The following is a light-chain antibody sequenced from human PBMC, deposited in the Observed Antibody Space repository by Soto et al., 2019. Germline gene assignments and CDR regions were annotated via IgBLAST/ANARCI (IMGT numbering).Light chain of an antibody. V-gene: IGKV1-5*03. CDR3: QHYDSYRIFT. J-gene: IGKJ3*01. Sequence: DIQMTQSPSALSASVGDRVTITCRASQSIRSWLAWFQQKPGKAPRLLIYKASTLETGVPSRFSGSGSGTEYTLTISSLQPDDFATYYCQHYDSYRIFTFGPGTKVDIQ. CDR1: QSIRSW. CDR2: KAS.